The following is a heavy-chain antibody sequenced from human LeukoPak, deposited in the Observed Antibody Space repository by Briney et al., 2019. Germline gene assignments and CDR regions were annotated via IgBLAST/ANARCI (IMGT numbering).Heavy chain of an antibody. V-gene: IGHV3-30*18. CDR1: GFTFSSYG. Sequence: GGSLRLSCAASGFTFSSYGMHWVRQAPGKGLEWVAVISYDGSNKYYADSVKGRFTISRDNSKNTLYLRMNSLRAEDTAVYYCAKGRGYSYGLRWGQGTLVTVSS. J-gene: IGHJ4*02. CDR3: AKGRGYSYGLR. CDR2: ISYDGSNK. D-gene: IGHD5-18*01.